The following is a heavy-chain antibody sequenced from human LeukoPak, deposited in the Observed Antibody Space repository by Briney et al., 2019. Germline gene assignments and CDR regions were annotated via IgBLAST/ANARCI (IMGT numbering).Heavy chain of an antibody. V-gene: IGHV3-30*14. CDR2: ISYDGSNK. Sequence: PGRSLRLSCVASGFTFSNYAMHWVRQAPGKGLEWVAVISYDGSNKYYADSVKGRFTISRDNSKNTLYLQMNSRRAEDTAVYYCARERADPDGGAFDIWGQGTMLTVSS. CDR3: ARERADPDGGAFDI. CDR1: GFTFSNYA. J-gene: IGHJ3*02.